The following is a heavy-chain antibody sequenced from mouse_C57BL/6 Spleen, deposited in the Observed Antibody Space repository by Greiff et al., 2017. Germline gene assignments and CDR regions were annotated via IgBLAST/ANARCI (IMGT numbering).Heavy chain of an antibody. CDR2: INPGSGGT. Sequence: VQLQQSGAELVRPGTSVTVSCKASGYAFTNYLIEWVKQRPGQGLEWIGVINPGSGGTNYNEKFKGKATLTADKSSSTAYMQLSSLTSEDSAVYFCARRDYYGSSYAMDYWGQGTSVTVSS. D-gene: IGHD1-1*01. CDR3: ARRDYYGSSYAMDY. CDR1: GYAFTNYL. V-gene: IGHV1-54*01. J-gene: IGHJ4*01.